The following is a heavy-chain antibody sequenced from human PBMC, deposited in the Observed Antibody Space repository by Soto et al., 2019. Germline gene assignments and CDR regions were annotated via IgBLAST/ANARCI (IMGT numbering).Heavy chain of an antibody. CDR2: MNPNRGNT. Sequence: QVQLVQSGAEVKKPGASVKVSCKASGYTFTSYDINWVRQATGQGLEWMGWMNPNRGNTGYAQKFQGRVTMTRNTSISTAYMELSSLRSEDTAVYYCARLGYCSGGSCLPAGYWGQGTLVTVSS. V-gene: IGHV1-8*01. J-gene: IGHJ4*02. CDR3: ARLGYCSGGSCLPAGY. CDR1: GYTFTSYD. D-gene: IGHD2-15*01.